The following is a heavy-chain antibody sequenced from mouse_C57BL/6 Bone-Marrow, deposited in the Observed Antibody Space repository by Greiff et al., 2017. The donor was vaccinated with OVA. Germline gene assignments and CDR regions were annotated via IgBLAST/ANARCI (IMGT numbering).Heavy chain of an antibody. CDR3: ARSYDYDGYWYFDV. CDR2: IYPGGGYT. Sequence: VQRVESGAELVRPGTSVKMSCKASGYTFTNYWIGWAKQRPGHGLEWIGDIYPGGGYTNYNEKFKGKATLTADKSSSTAYMQFSSLTSEDSAIYYCARSYDYDGYWYFDVWGTGTTVTVSS. V-gene: IGHV1-63*01. D-gene: IGHD2-4*01. J-gene: IGHJ1*03. CDR1: GYTFTNYW.